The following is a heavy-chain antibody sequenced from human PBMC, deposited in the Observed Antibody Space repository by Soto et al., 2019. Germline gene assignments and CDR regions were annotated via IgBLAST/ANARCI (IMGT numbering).Heavy chain of an antibody. V-gene: IGHV3-30*03. CDR3: XXXRXXXXXYGMDV. Sequence: QVQLVESGGGVVQPGRSLRLSCAASGFTFSSYGMHWVRQAPXXXLEWVAVISYDGSNKYYADSVKGRFTISRDNSKNTLYLQMXSLRAXDTAVYXXXXXRXXXXXYGMDVWGQGTTVTVSS. J-gene: IGHJ6*02. CDR1: GFTFSSYG. CDR2: ISYDGSNK.